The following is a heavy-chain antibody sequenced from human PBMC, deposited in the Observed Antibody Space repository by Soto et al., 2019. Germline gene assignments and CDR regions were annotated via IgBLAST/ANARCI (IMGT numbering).Heavy chain of an antibody. CDR1: GFTFSSYA. CDR2: ISGSGGST. V-gene: IGHV3-23*01. J-gene: IGHJ3*02. D-gene: IGHD3-22*01. Sequence: EVQLLESGGGLVQPGGSLRLSCAASGFTFSSYAMSWVRQAPGKGLEWVSAISGSGGSTYYADSVQGRFTISRDNSKNTLYLQMTSLRAEDTAVYYCAKDCYYDSRGTDAFDIWGQGTMVTVSS. CDR3: AKDCYYDSRGTDAFDI.